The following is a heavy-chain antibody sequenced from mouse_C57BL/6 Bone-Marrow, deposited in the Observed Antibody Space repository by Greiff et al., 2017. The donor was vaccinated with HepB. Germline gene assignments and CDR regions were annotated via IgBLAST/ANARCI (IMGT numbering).Heavy chain of an antibody. CDR2: ISYDGSN. D-gene: IGHD1-1*01. J-gene: IGHJ3*01. CDR1: GYSITSGYY. V-gene: IGHV3-6*01. Sequence: EVQLQESGPGLVKPSQSLSLTCSVTGYSITSGYYWNWIRQFPGNKLEWMGYISYDGSNNYNPSLKNRISITRDTSKNQFFLKLNSVTTEDTATYYCAAEEEVRLYYGSRRGFAYWGQGTLVTVSA. CDR3: AAEEEVRLYYGSRRGFAY.